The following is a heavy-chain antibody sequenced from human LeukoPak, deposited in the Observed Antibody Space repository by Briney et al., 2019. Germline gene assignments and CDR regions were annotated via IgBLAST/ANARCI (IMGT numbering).Heavy chain of an antibody. D-gene: IGHD6-19*01. V-gene: IGHV7-4-1*02. CDR1: GYTFTSYA. Sequence: ASVKVSCKASGYTFTSYAMNWVRQAPGQGLEWMGWINTNTGNPTYAQGFTGRFVFSLDTSVSTAYLQISSLKAEDTAVYYCARRRYSSGWYERGIDYWGQGTLVTVSS. J-gene: IGHJ4*02. CDR2: INTNTGNP. CDR3: ARRRYSSGWYERGIDY.